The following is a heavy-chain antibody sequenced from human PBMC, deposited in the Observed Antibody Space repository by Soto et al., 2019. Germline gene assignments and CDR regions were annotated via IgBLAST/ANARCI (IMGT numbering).Heavy chain of an antibody. CDR2: ISYSGSA. V-gene: IGHV4-30-4*01. Sequence: QVQLQESGPGLVKPSQTLSLTCTVSGGSISSGNYYLSWIRQPPGKGLEWIGFISYSGSAYYNPSLTSRVIISVDTSKNQFSLNLSFVTVADTAVYYCVTMGTPATVLYYFDYLGQGTLVTVS. CDR3: VTMGTPATVLYYFDY. J-gene: IGHJ4*02. CDR1: GGSISSGNYY. D-gene: IGHD2-15*01.